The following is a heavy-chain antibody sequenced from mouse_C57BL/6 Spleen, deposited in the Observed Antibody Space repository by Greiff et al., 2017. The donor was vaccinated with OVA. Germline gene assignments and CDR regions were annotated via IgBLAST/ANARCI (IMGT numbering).Heavy chain of an antibody. Sequence: EVMLVESEGGLVQPGSSMKLSCTASGFTFSDYYMAWVRQVPEKGLEWVANINYDGSSTYYLDSLKSRFIISRDNAKNILYLQMSSLKSEDTATYYCARGLSDYFDYWGQGTTLTVSS. CDR2: INYDGSST. CDR3: ARGLSDYFDY. J-gene: IGHJ2*01. V-gene: IGHV5-16*01. CDR1: GFTFSDYY. D-gene: IGHD1-1*02.